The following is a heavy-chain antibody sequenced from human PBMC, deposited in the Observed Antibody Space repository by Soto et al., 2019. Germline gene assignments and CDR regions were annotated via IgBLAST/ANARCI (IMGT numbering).Heavy chain of an antibody. V-gene: IGHV1-69*06. CDR2: IIPIFGTA. J-gene: IGHJ4*02. Sequence: SVKVSCKASGGTFSSYAISWVRQAPGQGLEWMGGIIPIFGTANYAQKFQGRVTITADKSTSTAYMELSSLRSEDTAVYYCARDQMRPEGYSYGMSTDYCGQGPLVTVYS. CDR3: ARDQMRPEGYSYGMSTDY. CDR1: GGTFSSYA. D-gene: IGHD5-18*01.